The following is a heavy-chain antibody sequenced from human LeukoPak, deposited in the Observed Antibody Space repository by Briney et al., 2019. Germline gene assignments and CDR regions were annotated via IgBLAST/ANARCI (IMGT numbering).Heavy chain of an antibody. Sequence: GGSLRPSCTASGFTFSSYGMHWVRQAPGKGLEWVAVISYDGSNKYYADSVKGRFTISRDNSKNTLYLQMNSLRAEDTAVYYCAKGQKDTTMALFDYWGQGTLVTVSS. CDR3: AKGQKDTTMALFDY. CDR1: GFTFSSYG. V-gene: IGHV3-30*18. CDR2: ISYDGSNK. J-gene: IGHJ4*02. D-gene: IGHD5-18*01.